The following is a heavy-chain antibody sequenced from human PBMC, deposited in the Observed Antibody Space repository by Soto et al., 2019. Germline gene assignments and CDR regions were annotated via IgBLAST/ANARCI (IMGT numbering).Heavy chain of an antibody. CDR1: GFTLSNYS. J-gene: IGHJ4*02. CDR3: VRGGAFKIDY. CDR2: ISSSSSTI. V-gene: IGHV3-48*02. D-gene: IGHD3-16*01. Sequence: EVQLVESGGRLVQPGGSLRLSCAASGFTLSNYSMNWARQAPGKGLEWVSYISSSSSTIYYADSVKGLFTISRDNAKNSLYLQMNSLRDEDTAVYYCVRGGAFKIDYWGQGTLVTVSS.